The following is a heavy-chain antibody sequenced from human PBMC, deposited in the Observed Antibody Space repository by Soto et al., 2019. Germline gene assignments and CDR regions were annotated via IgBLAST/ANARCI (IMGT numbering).Heavy chain of an antibody. Sequence: GGSLRLSCAASGFTFSSYAMSWVRQAPGKGLEWVSAISGSGGSTYYADSVKGRFTISRDNSKNTLYLQMNSLRAEDTAVYYCAKSPRSVDDYYDSSGDYWGQGTLVTVSS. D-gene: IGHD3-22*01. J-gene: IGHJ4*02. CDR3: AKSPRSVDDYYDSSGDY. CDR2: ISGSGGST. CDR1: GFTFSSYA. V-gene: IGHV3-23*01.